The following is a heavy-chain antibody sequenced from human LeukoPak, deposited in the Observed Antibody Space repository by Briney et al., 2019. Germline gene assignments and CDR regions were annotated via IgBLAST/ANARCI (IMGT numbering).Heavy chain of an antibody. J-gene: IGHJ4*02. CDR1: AFTFGSYA. V-gene: IGHV3-23*01. CDR2: ISGSDGTT. CDR3: AKGRGQAVAGSKVGFDS. Sequence: GGPLRLSCAASAFTFGSYAMSWVRQAPGKGLQWVSGISGSDGTTDYTDSVKGRFIISRDNSKNTLHLQMNTLRADDTAVYYCAKGRGQAVAGSKVGFDSWGQGTLVTVSS. D-gene: IGHD6-19*01.